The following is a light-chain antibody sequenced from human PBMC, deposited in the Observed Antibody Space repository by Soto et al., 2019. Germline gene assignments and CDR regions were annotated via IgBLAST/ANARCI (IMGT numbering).Light chain of an antibody. V-gene: IGKV3-20*01. Sequence: DIVLTQSPGTLSLSPGERATLSCRASQSVSSNHLAWYQQKPGQAPRLLIYGGSSRATGIPVRFSGSGSETDFTLTITRMAPEDFAVDDCQQYSSPRTFCQGTKVDIK. CDR2: GGS. J-gene: IGKJ1*01. CDR1: QSVSSNH. CDR3: QQYSSPRT.